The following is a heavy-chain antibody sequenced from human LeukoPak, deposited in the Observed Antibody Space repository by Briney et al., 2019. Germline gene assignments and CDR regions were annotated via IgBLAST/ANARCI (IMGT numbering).Heavy chain of an antibody. CDR3: ARHATGSYSVPWLDP. CDR1: GGSISSHY. CDR2: ISDSGSA. D-gene: IGHD3-10*01. Sequence: SETLSLTCTVSGGSISSHYRSWIRQPPGRGLEGIGYISDSGSAIYNPSLKSRVTILGDTSKNQFSLKLSSVTAADTAVYYCARHATGSYSVPWLDPWGQGTLVTVSS. J-gene: IGHJ5*02. V-gene: IGHV4-59*08.